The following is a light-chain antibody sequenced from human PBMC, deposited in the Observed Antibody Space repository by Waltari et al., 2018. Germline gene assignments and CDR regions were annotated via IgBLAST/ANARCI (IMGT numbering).Light chain of an antibody. CDR3: SAWDDNLHIYF. Sequence: QAGLTQPPSVSKGLRQTATLTCTGDNNNEGKLGATWLQHPQGHPPKLLSYRDNTRPPGISERFSASRSGNTASLTISGLQPEDEADYYCSAWDDNLHIYFFGPGTRVTVL. CDR1: NNNEGKLG. CDR2: RDN. J-gene: IGLJ1*01. V-gene: IGLV10-54*04.